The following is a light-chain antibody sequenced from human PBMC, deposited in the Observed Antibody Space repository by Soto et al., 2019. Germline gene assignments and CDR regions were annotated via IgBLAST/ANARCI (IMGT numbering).Light chain of an antibody. J-gene: IGKJ1*01. CDR3: QQYHSYST. CDR1: QSISSW. CDR2: KAS. V-gene: IGKV1-5*03. Sequence: DIQMTQSPSTLSASVGDRVTITCRASQSISSWLAWYQQKPGKAPKLLINKASTLESGVSSWFRGSGSGTEFTLTISSLQPDDFATYYCQQYHSYSTFGQGTKVEI.